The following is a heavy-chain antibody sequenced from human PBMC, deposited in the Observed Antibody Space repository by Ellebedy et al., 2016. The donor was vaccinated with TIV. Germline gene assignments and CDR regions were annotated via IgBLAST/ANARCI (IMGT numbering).Heavy chain of an antibody. V-gene: IGHV4-34*01. CDR2: INHSGST. D-gene: IGHD1-26*01. J-gene: IGHJ6*02. CDR1: GGSFSGYY. CDR3: ARGIGWVGYYGMDV. Sequence: MPGGSLRLSCAVYGGSFSGYYWRWIRQPPGKGLEWIGEINHSGSTNYNPSLKSRVTISVDTSKNQFSLKLSSVTAADTAVYYCARGIGWVGYYGMDVWGQGTTVTVSS.